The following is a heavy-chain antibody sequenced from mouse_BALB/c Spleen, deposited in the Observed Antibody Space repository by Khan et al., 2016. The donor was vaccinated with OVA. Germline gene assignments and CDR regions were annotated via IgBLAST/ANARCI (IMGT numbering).Heavy chain of an antibody. D-gene: IGHD2-2*01. CDR1: GYTFTSYY. Sequence: QVQLQQPGAELVKPGASVRLSCKASGYTFTSYYLYWVKQRPGQGLEWIGDINPSSGGTNFNEKFKSEATLTVDKSSSTAYIQLNSLTSEDSAVYYCSRSGYGSFAYWGQGTLVTVSA. V-gene: IGHV1S81*02. J-gene: IGHJ3*01. CDR2: INPSSGGT. CDR3: SRSGYGSFAY.